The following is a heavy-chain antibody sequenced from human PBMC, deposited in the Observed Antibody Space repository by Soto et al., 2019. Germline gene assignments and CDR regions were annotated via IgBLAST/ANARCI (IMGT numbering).Heavy chain of an antibody. CDR2: IIPIFGTA. J-gene: IGHJ6*02. Sequence: ASVKVSCKASGGTFSSYAISWVRQAPGQGLEWMGGIIPIFGTANYAQKFQGRVTITADESTSTAYMELSSLRSEDTAVYYCAASTVVVTAIRGYYYYYGMDVWGQGTTVTVSS. CDR1: GGTFSSYA. V-gene: IGHV1-69*13. D-gene: IGHD2-21*02. CDR3: AASTVVVTAIRGYYYYYGMDV.